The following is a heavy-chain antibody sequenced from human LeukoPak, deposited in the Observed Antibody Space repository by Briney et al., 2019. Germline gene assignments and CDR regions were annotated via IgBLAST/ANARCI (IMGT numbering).Heavy chain of an antibody. CDR1: GFTFSSYS. Sequence: GXXLRLSCAASGFTFSSYSMNWVRQAPGKGLEWVSSISSSSSYIYYADSVKGRFTISRDNAKNSLYLQMNSLRAEDTAVYYCSRERIAARPFDYWGQGTLVTASS. V-gene: IGHV3-21*01. J-gene: IGHJ4*02. CDR3: SRERIAARPFDY. CDR2: ISSSSSYI. D-gene: IGHD6-6*01.